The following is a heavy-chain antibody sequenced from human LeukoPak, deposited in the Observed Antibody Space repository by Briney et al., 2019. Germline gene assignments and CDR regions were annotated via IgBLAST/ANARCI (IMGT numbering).Heavy chain of an antibody. V-gene: IGHV3-48*01. Sequence: GGSLRLSCAASGFTFSSYSMNWVRQAPGKGLEWVSYISSSSSTIYYADSVKGRFTISRDNAKNSLYLQMNSLRAEDTAVYYWGKIIFFAFYILGQGTMVTVSS. D-gene: IGHD3-9*01. CDR3: GKIIFFAFYI. CDR2: ISSSSSTI. CDR1: GFTFSSYS. J-gene: IGHJ3*02.